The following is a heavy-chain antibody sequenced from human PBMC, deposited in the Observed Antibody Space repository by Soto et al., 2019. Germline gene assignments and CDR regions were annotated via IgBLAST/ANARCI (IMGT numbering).Heavy chain of an antibody. CDR1: GFTFSDFG. Sequence: VPLLESGGDLVQSGGSLRLSCEASGFTFSDFGMSWVRQIPGKGLEWVSTVNNDGRNTHYADSVEGRFTISRDNSKNTLYLQMGSLRAEDTAIYYCAKDAGNEESLFDYWGQGTLVTVSS. J-gene: IGHJ4*02. CDR3: AKDAGNEESLFDY. V-gene: IGHV3-23*01. CDR2: VNNDGRNT.